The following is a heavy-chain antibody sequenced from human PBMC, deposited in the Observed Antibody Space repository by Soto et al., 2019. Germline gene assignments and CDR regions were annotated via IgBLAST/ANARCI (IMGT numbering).Heavy chain of an antibody. CDR1: GVSISGVSLSPNY. CDR3: ARIPYTSASFDY. J-gene: IGHJ4*02. Sequence: PSETLSLTCTVSGVSISGVSLSPNYWGWVRQPPGKGLEYIGSVSYSGSTNYNPSLKSRVSISVDTSENQFSLKLTSVTTADTAVYFCARIPYTSASFDYWGQGALVTVSS. CDR2: VSYSGST. D-gene: IGHD3-16*01. V-gene: IGHV4-61*01.